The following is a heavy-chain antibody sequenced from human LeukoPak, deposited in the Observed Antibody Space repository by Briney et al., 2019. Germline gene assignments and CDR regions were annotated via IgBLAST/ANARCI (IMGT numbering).Heavy chain of an antibody. Sequence: PGRSLRLSCAASGFTFSSYGMHWVRQAPGKGLEWVAVIWYDGSNKYYADSVKGRFTISRDNSKNTLYLQMNSLRAEDTAAYYCAREMVGATSGIIGFHYWGQGTLVNVSS. CDR3: AREMVGATSGIIGFHY. V-gene: IGHV3-33*01. CDR1: GFTFSSYG. D-gene: IGHD1-26*01. J-gene: IGHJ4*02. CDR2: IWYDGSNK.